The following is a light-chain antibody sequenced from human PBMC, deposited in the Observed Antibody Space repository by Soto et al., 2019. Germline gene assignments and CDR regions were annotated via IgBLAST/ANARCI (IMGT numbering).Light chain of an antibody. CDR1: QSVSSN. J-gene: IGKJ1*01. V-gene: IGKV3-15*01. CDR2: GTS. CDR3: QQYNNWPRT. Sequence: DIVMTQSPATLSVSPGERVSLSCRASQSVSSNLAWYQQKAAQAPRLLIYGTSTRATGIPARFSGSGSGTDFTLTISSLQFEDFAVYYCQQYNNWPRTFGQGTKVDIK.